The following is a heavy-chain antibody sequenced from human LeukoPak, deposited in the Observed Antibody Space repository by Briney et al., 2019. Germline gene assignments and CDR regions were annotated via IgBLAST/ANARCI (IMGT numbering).Heavy chain of an antibody. CDR1: GFTFSSYW. Sequence: GGSLRLSCAASGFTFSSYWMSWVRQAPGKGLEWVANIKQDGSEKYYVDSVKGRFTISRDNAKNSLYLQMNSLRAEDTAVYYCARVSRDIVVVVAATEQHFDCWGQGTLVTVSS. J-gene: IGHJ4*02. CDR2: IKQDGSEK. CDR3: ARVSRDIVVVVAATEQHFDC. V-gene: IGHV3-7*01. D-gene: IGHD2-15*01.